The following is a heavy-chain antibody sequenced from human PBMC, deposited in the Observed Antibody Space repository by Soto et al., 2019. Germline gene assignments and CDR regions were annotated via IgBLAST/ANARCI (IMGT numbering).Heavy chain of an antibody. CDR2: ISGRGDRT. CDR1: GFTFSSYA. CDR3: VIVYDCSPTSGLFDY. J-gene: IGHJ4*02. V-gene: IGHV3-23*01. D-gene: IGHD2-15*01. Sequence: GGSLRLSCAASGFTFSSYAMSWVRQAPGKGLEWVSAISGRGDRTYYTESVQGRFTISRDNSRNRLSLLLYSLRAEDTAIYYCVIVYDCSPTSGLFDYWDQGTLVTVSS.